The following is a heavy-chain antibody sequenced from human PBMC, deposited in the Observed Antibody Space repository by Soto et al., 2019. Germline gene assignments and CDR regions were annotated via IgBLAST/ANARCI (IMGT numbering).Heavy chain of an antibody. J-gene: IGHJ4*02. Sequence: QVQLQESGPGLVKPSQTLSLTCTVSGGSVSGGYSWNWIRQYPGQGLEWIGYIYYNGNTYYNPSLKSRVTISVATSKNQFSLKLSSVSAADTAVYYCARVGYNYGHIDYWGQGTLVTVSS. D-gene: IGHD5-18*01. CDR2: IYYNGNT. CDR1: GGSVSGGYS. CDR3: ARVGYNYGHIDY. V-gene: IGHV4-31*03.